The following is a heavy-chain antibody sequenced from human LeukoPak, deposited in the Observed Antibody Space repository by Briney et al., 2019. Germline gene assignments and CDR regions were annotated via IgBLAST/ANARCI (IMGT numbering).Heavy chain of an antibody. CDR1: GFTFSSYA. D-gene: IGHD3-22*01. J-gene: IGHJ4*02. V-gene: IGHV3-23*01. Sequence: GGSLRLSCAASGFTFSSYAMSWVRQAPGKGLEWVSAISGSGGSTYYADSVKGRFTISRDNSKNTLYLQMNSLRAEDTAVYYCPKVDNPFEYYYDSSGYHYYWGQGTLVTVSS. CDR3: PKVDNPFEYYYDSSGYHYY. CDR2: ISGSGGST.